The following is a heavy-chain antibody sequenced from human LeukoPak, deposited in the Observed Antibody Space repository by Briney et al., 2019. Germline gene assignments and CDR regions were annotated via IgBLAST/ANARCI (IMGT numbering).Heavy chain of an antibody. CDR3: ASFRYSGSYSDY. CDR2: IYYSGST. CDR1: GGSISSSSYY. D-gene: IGHD1-26*01. Sequence: SETLSLTCTVSGGSISSSSYYWGWIRQPPGKGLEWIGSIYYSGSTYYNPSLKSRVTISVDTSKNQFSLKLSSVTAADTAVYYCASFRYSGSYSDYWGQGTLITVSS. V-gene: IGHV4-39*01. J-gene: IGHJ4*02.